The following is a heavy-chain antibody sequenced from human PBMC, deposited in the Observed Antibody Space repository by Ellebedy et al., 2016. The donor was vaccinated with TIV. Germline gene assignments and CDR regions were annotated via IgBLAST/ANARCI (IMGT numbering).Heavy chain of an antibody. D-gene: IGHD3-16*01. CDR2: IYYSGST. Sequence: SETLSLXXTVSGGSISSSSYYWGWIRQPPGKGLEWIGSIYYSGSTYYNPSLKSRVTISVDTSKNQFSLKLSSVTAADTAVYYCRGGGMAVDYWGQGTLVTVSS. CDR1: GGSISSSSYY. J-gene: IGHJ4*02. V-gene: IGHV4-39*01. CDR3: RGGGMAVDY.